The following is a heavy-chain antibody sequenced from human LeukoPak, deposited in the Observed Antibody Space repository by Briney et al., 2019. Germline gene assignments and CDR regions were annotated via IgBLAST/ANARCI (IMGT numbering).Heavy chain of an antibody. D-gene: IGHD3-22*01. CDR2: INPNSGGT. Sequence: ASVKVSCKASGYTFTAYCMHWVRQAPGQGLEWMGRINPNSGGTNYALNFQGRVTMTRDTSISTAYMELSRLRSDDTAVYYCARKYYCDSSGYYYDDAFDIWGQGTMATVSS. CDR1: GYTFTAYC. CDR3: ARKYYCDSSGYYYDDAFDI. V-gene: IGHV1-2*06. J-gene: IGHJ3*02.